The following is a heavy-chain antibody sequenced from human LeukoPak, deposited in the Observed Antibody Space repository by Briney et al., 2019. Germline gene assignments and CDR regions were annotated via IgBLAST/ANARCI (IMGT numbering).Heavy chain of an antibody. CDR3: ARDREQQLPNNWFDP. CDR2: INSDGSST. Sequence: GGSLRLSCAASGFTFSSYWMHWVRQAPGKGLVWVSRINSDGSSTSYAGSVKGRFTISRDNAKNTLYLQMNSLRAEDTAVYYCARDREQQLPNNWFDPWGQGTLVTVSS. D-gene: IGHD6-13*01. J-gene: IGHJ5*02. V-gene: IGHV3-74*01. CDR1: GFTFSSYW.